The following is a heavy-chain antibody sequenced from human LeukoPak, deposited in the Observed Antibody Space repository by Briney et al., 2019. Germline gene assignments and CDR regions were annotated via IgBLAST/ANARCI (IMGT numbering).Heavy chain of an antibody. Sequence: PGGSLRLSCAASGFPFSTYAMSWVRQAPGKGPEWVSGISGSGGSTDYADSVKGRFTISRDNSKNTLYLQMNNLRAEDTAVYYCAKDHWGGSAYWKFDYWDQGTLVTVSS. D-gene: IGHD3-16*01. CDR3: AKDHWGGSAYWKFDY. CDR1: GFPFSTYA. J-gene: IGHJ4*02. V-gene: IGHV3-23*01. CDR2: ISGSGGST.